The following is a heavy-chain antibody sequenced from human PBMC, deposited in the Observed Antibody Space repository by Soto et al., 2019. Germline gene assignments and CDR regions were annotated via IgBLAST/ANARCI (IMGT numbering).Heavy chain of an antibody. V-gene: IGHV4-28*01. CDR1: EYTSISSEW. CDR2: IYYSGST. Sequence: LSLSRAVAEYTSISSEWRGCIQQTPGKGLEWIGYIYYSGSTYYNPSLKSRVTMSVDTSKNQFSLKLSSVTAVDTAVYYCARTGDCSSTSCYAFYYYGMDVWGQGTTVTVSS. J-gene: IGHJ6*02. D-gene: IGHD2-2*01. CDR3: ARTGDCSSTSCYAFYYYGMDV.